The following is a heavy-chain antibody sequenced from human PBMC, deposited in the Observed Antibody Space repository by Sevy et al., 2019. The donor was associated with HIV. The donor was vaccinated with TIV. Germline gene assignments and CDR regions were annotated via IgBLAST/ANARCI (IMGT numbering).Heavy chain of an antibody. CDR2: ISYDGSKI. CDR1: GFTFRTYG. D-gene: IGHD3-9*01. Sequence: GGSLRLSCAASGFTFRTYGIHWVRQAPGKGLEWVALISYDGSKIFYIDSVKGRFTVSRDNSGNSLFLQMNSLRPEDTAVYYCGVWPRGQTDHYLKIDSWGQGTLVTVSS. J-gene: IGHJ4*02. V-gene: IGHV3-30*03. CDR3: GVWPRGQTDHYLKIDS.